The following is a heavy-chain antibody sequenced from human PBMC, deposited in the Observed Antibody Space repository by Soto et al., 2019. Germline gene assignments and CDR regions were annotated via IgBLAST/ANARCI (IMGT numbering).Heavy chain of an antibody. Sequence: PGGSLRLSCAASGFTFSSYWMSWVRQAPGKGLEWVANIKQDGSEKYYVDSVKGRFTISRDNAKHSLYLQMNSLRAEDTAVYYCARDQSGDILTGYYVRWGQGSLVTVSS. CDR1: GFTFSSYW. D-gene: IGHD3-9*01. CDR3: ARDQSGDILTGYYVR. V-gene: IGHV3-7*01. J-gene: IGHJ4*02. CDR2: IKQDGSEK.